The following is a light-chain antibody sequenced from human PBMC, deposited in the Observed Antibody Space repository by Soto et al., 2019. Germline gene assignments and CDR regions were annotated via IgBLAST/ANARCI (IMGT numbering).Light chain of an antibody. CDR2: DVS. CDR1: QSVSSY. J-gene: IGKJ1*01. CDR3: QQYGSSRT. Sequence: EIVLTQSPATLSLSPVERATLSCRASQSVSSYLAWYQQKPGQAPSLLIYDVSHRATGIPARFSGSGSGTDFTLTISSLEPEDFAVYYCQQYGSSRTFGQGTKVDIK. V-gene: IGKV3-11*01.